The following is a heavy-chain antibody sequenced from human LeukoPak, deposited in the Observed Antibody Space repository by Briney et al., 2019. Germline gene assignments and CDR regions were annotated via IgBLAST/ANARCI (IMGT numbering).Heavy chain of an antibody. CDR1: GFTFSSYA. Sequence: GGSLRLSCAASGFTFSSYAMHWVRQAPGKGLDWVAVISYDGSDTYYADSVKGRFTISRDNSKDTLYLQMNSLRPEDTAVYYCAKDRARYYYYYYMDVWGKGTTVTVSS. V-gene: IGHV3-30*04. J-gene: IGHJ6*03. CDR3: AKDRARYYYYYYMDV. CDR2: ISYDGSDT.